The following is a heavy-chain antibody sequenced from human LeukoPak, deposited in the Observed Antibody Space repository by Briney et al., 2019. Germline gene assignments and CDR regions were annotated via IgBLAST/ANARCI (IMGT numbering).Heavy chain of an antibody. CDR2: ISSSSSYI. V-gene: IGHV3-21*01. CDR1: GFTVSSYS. Sequence: PGGSLRLSCAASGFTVSSYSMNWVRQAPGKGLEWVSSISSSSSYIYYADSVKGRFTISRDNAKNSLYLQMNSLRAEDTAVYYCAREDIVVVPAATQDFDYWGQGTLVTVSP. CDR3: AREDIVVVPAATQDFDY. J-gene: IGHJ4*02. D-gene: IGHD2-2*01.